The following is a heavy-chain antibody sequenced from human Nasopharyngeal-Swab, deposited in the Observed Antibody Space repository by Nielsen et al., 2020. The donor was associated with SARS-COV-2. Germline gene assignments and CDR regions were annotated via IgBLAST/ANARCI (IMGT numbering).Heavy chain of an antibody. CDR1: GFTFSDYW. J-gene: IGHJ4*02. Sequence: GESLKISCGGSGFTFSDYWMSWVRQSPEKGLEWVANIKQDGTLKSYVDSVKGRFIISRDNAKNSLDLQMNSLRVEDTAVYYCAKDISSGWKPAYYFDYWGQGTLVTVSS. CDR2: IKQDGTLK. V-gene: IGHV3-7*03. CDR3: AKDISSGWKPAYYFDY. D-gene: IGHD6-19*01.